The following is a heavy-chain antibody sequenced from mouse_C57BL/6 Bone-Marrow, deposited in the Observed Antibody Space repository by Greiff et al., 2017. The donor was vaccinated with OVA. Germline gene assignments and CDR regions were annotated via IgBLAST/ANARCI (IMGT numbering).Heavy chain of an antibody. J-gene: IGHJ3*01. CDR3: ARAIYYGAWFAY. Sequence: VQLQQSGPVLVKPGASVKMSCKASGYTFTDYYMNWVKQSHGKSLEWIGGINPYNGGTSYNQKFKGKATLTVDKSSSTAYMELNSLTSEDSAVYYCARAIYYGAWFAYWGQGTLVTVSA. D-gene: IGHD2-1*01. CDR1: GYTFTDYY. V-gene: IGHV1-19*01. CDR2: INPYNGGT.